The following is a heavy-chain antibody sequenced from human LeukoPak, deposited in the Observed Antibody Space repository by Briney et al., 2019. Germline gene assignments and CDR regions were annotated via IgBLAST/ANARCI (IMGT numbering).Heavy chain of an antibody. CDR2: IYYSGST. J-gene: IGHJ4*02. D-gene: IGHD3-3*01. Sequence: TTSETLSLTCTGSGGSISSYYWSWIRQPPGKGLEWIGYIYYSGSTNYNPSLKSRVTISVDTSKNQSSLKLSSVTAADTAVYYCARGGTIFGVVITPNAYYFDYWGQGTLVTVSS. V-gene: IGHV4-59*01. CDR3: ARGGTIFGVVITPNAYYFDY. CDR1: GGSISSYY.